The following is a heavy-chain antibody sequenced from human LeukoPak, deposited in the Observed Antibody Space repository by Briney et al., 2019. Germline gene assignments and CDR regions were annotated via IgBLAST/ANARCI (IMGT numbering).Heavy chain of an antibody. Sequence: SETLSLTCAVYGGSFSGYYWSWIRQPPGKGLEWXXEINHSGSTNYNPSLKSRVTISVDTSKNQFSLKLSSVTAADTAVYYCARGVGEYCSSTSCYGAEYFQHWGQGTLVTVSS. CDR2: INHSGST. D-gene: IGHD2-2*01. CDR3: ARGVGEYCSSTSCYGAEYFQH. V-gene: IGHV4-34*01. J-gene: IGHJ1*01. CDR1: GGSFSGYY.